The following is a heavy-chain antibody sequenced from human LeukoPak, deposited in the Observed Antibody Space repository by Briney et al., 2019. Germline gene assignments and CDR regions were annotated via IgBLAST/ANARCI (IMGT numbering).Heavy chain of an antibody. CDR1: GYTFTSYG. Sequence: GASVKVSCKASGYTFTSYGISWVRQAPGQGLEWMGWISAYNGNTNYAQKLQGRVTMTTDTSTSTAYMELRSLRSDDTAVYYCAREGAIFGVVINNYYYYGMDVWGQGTTVTVSS. J-gene: IGHJ6*02. CDR3: AREGAIFGVVINNYYYYGMDV. D-gene: IGHD3-3*01. CDR2: ISAYNGNT. V-gene: IGHV1-18*01.